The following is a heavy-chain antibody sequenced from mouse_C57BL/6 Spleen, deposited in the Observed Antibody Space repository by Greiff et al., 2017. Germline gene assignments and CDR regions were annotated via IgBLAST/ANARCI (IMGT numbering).Heavy chain of an antibody. V-gene: IGHV1-61*01. CDR1: GYTFTSYW. CDR3: AREGWDKGAGFAY. Sequence: QVQLQKPGAELVRPGSSVKLSCKASGYTFTSYWMDWVKQRPGQGLEWIGNIYPSDSETHYNQKFKDKATLTVDTSSSTAYIQLSSLTSGDSAVYSCAREGWDKGAGFAYWGQGTLVTVSA. CDR2: IYPSDSET. J-gene: IGHJ3*01. D-gene: IGHD3-3*01.